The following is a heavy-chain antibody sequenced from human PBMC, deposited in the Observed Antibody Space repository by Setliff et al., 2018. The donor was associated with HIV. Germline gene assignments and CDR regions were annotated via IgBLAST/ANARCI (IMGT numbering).Heavy chain of an antibody. CDR2: IYNSGST. D-gene: IGHD6-19*01. J-gene: IGHJ4*02. V-gene: IGHV4-59*08. CDR3: ARVGAVAGFDY. CDR1: GGSISNYH. Sequence: LPEPLSLTCTVSGGSISNYHWSWIRQPPGKGLEWIGYIYNSGSTNYNPSLKSRVTISVDASKNHFSLMLRSVTAADTAVYYCARVGAVAGFDYWGQGTLVTVSS.